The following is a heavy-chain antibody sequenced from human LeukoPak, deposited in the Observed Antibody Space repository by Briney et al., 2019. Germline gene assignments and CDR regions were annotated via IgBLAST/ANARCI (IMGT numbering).Heavy chain of an antibody. J-gene: IGHJ6*03. CDR3: ARDRLPYYYYMDV. CDR2: IRYDGSNK. D-gene: IGHD6-25*01. CDR1: GFTFSSYG. Sequence: GGSLRLSCAASGFTFSSYGMHWVRQAPGKGLEWVAFIRYDGSNKYYADSVKGRFTISRDNSKNTLYLQMGSLRAEDMAVYYCARDRLPYYYYMDVWGKGTTVTVSS. V-gene: IGHV3-30*02.